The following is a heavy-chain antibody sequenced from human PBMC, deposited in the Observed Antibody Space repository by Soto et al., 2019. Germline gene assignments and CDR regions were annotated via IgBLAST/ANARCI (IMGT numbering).Heavy chain of an antibody. V-gene: IGHV3-53*01. CDR3: ARDLRRIAY. Sequence: GGSLRLSCAASGLPPSHNHMSWVRQAPGKGLEWVSVIYASGTTHYADSVKGRFTTSRDNPKNTVFLQMNSLRVEDTAIFYCARDLRRIAYWGQGTLVAVSS. CDR1: GLPPSHNH. J-gene: IGHJ4*02. CDR2: IYASGTT.